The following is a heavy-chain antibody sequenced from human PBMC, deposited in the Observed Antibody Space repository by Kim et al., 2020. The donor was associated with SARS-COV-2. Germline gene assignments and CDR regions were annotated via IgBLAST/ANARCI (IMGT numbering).Heavy chain of an antibody. J-gene: IGHJ2*01. CDR3: ARAETTQNYWYFDL. CDR1: GGSISSYY. V-gene: IGHV4-4*07. Sequence: SETLSLTCTVSGGSISSYYWSWIRQPAGKGLEWIGRIYTSGSTNHNPSLKSRVTMSVDTSKNQFSLKLSSVTAADTAVYYCARAETTQNYWYFDLWGRGTLVTVSS. D-gene: IGHD1-1*01. CDR2: IYTSGST.